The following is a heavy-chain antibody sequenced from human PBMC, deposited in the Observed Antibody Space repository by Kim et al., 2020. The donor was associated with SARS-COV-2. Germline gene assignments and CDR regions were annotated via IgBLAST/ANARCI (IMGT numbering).Heavy chain of an antibody. D-gene: IGHD5-18*01. CDR1: GFIFDDYA. CDR2: ISWNSGTI. V-gene: IGHV3-9*01. CDR3: AKGYGTALYYGMDV. J-gene: IGHJ6*02. Sequence: GGSLRLSCAASGFIFDDYAMHWVRQAPGRGLEWVSGISWNSGTIAYADSVKGRFTISRDNTKNSLYLQMNSLRADDTALYYCAKGYGTALYYGMDVWGQGTTVTVSS.